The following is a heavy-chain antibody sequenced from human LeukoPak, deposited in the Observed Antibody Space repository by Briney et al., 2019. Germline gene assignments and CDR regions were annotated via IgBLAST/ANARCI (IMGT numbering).Heavy chain of an antibody. CDR3: ARAIKSAQSTRAPDWHRYPMDYFDY. CDR1: GYTFTSYG. J-gene: IGHJ4*02. Sequence: GASVKVSCKASGYTFTSYGISWVRQAPGQGLEWMGWISAYNGNTNYAQKFQGRVTITTDESTSTAYMELSSLRSEDTAVYYCARAIKSAQSTRAPDWHRYPMDYFDYWGQGTLVTVSS. D-gene: IGHD3-9*01. V-gene: IGHV1-18*01. CDR2: ISAYNGNT.